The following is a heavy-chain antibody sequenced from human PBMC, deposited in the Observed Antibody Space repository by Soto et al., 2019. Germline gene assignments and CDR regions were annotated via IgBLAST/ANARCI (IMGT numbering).Heavy chain of an antibody. CDR3: ARDHTGYCSSTSCYGSWFDP. CDR2: IIPILGIA. Sequence: QVQLVQSGAEVKKPGSSVKVSCKASGGTFSSYTISWVRQAPGQGLEWMGRIIPILGIANYAQKFRGRVTITADKSTSTAYMELSSLRSEDTAVYYCARDHTGYCSSTSCYGSWFDPWGQGTLVTVSS. J-gene: IGHJ5*02. CDR1: GGTFSSYT. V-gene: IGHV1-69*08. D-gene: IGHD2-2*01.